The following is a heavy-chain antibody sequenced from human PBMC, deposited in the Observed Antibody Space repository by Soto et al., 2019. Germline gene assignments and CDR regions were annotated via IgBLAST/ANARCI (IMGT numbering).Heavy chain of an antibody. Sequence: SENLSLTCAVSDGSISSSNWWRCVRQLPGKGLEWIGEIYHSGSTNYNPSLKSRVTISVDKSKNQFSLKLSSVTAADTAVYYCASRGYGSGSYWASYYFDYWGQGTLVTVS. CDR2: IYHSGST. CDR3: ASRGYGSGSYWASYYFDY. CDR1: DGSISSSNW. D-gene: IGHD3-10*01. J-gene: IGHJ4*02. V-gene: IGHV4-4*02.